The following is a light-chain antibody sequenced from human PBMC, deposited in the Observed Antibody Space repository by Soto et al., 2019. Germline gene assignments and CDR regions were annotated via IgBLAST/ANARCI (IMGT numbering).Light chain of an antibody. V-gene: IGKV1-5*01. CDR2: DAS. CDR3: QQYNSYPLP. Sequence: DIQMTQSPSTLSASVGDRVTITCRASQSISSWLAWYQQKPGKAPKLLIYDASSLESGVPSRFSGSGSGTKFTLTISSLQPDDFATYYCQQYNSYPLPFGGGTKVEIK. J-gene: IGKJ4*01. CDR1: QSISSW.